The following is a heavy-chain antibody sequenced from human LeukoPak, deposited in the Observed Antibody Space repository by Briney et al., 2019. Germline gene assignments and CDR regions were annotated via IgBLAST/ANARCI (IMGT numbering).Heavy chain of an antibody. CDR3: ARNNGMDV. V-gene: IGHV3-7*03. CDR1: GFSLSSHW. CDR2: VNRDGSET. Sequence: GGSLRLSCAASGFSLSSHWMTWVRQVPGRGPEWVANVNRDGSETYYLDSVKGRFTISKDNAKNSLYLQMDSLRAEDTALYHCARNNGMDVWGQGTTVIVSS. J-gene: IGHJ6*02.